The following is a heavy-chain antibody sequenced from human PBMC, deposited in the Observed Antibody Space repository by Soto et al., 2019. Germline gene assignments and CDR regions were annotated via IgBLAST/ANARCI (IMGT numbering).Heavy chain of an antibody. CDR3: ARETFGHYGSGSYYNSYYYGMDV. Sequence: ASVKVSCKASGYTFTSYGISWVRQAPGQGLEWMGWISAYNGNTNYAQKLQGRVTMTTDTSTSTAYMELRSLRSDDTAVYYCARETFGHYGSGSYYNSYYYGMDVWGQGTTVTVSS. CDR1: GYTFTSYG. D-gene: IGHD3-10*01. CDR2: ISAYNGNT. J-gene: IGHJ6*02. V-gene: IGHV1-18*01.